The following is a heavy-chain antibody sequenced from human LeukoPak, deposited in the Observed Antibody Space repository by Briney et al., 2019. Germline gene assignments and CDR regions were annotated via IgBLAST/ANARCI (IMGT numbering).Heavy chain of an antibody. CDR1: GFIFSSYY. V-gene: IGHV3-7*04. J-gene: IGHJ4*02. CDR2: IKQDGSKK. D-gene: IGHD5-24*01. Sequence: GGSLRLSCEASGFIFSSYYMSWVRQAPGKGLEWVANIKQDGSKKSYVDSVKGRFTISRDNAKNSLYLQMNSLRAEDTAIYYCTRVGYIDEGIDYWGQGTLVTVSS. CDR3: TRVGYIDEGIDY.